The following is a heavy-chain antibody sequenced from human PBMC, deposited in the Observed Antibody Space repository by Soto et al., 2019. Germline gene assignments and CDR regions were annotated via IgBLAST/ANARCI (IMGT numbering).Heavy chain of an antibody. D-gene: IGHD6-13*01. CDR1: GYTFTDFG. V-gene: IGHV1-18*01. J-gene: IGHJ3*02. CDR2: ISAYNGNT. Sequence: QVQLVQSGAEVRKPGASVKVSCKASGYTFTDFGINWVRQAPGQGLEWMAWISAYNGNTNYAQNLQGRVTLTTDTSTSTDYMELRSLRSDDTAVFYCARVASSSRGYAFDIWGQGTMVTVSS. CDR3: ARVASSSRGYAFDI.